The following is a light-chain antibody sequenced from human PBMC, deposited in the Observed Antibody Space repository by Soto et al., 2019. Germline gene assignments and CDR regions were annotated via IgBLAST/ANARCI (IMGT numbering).Light chain of an antibody. CDR1: SSNIGIYDF. J-gene: IGLJ1*01. CDR3: CSYGGYYNYV. Sequence: QSFLTQPRSVSGSPGQSVTVSCTGSSSNIGIYDFVSWFQQHPGEVPKLIIYDVTKRASGVPDRFSGHKSGNTAFLTISGLQSDDEADYFCCSYGGYYNYVFGTGTKVTVL. V-gene: IGLV2-11*01. CDR2: DVT.